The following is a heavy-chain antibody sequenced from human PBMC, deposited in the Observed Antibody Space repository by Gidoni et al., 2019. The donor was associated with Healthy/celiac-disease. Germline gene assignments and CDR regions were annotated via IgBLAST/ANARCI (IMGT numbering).Heavy chain of an antibody. CDR3: ARDQLRFLEWSQAIYYYYGMDV. D-gene: IGHD3-3*01. J-gene: IGHJ6*02. Sequence: QVQLVESGGGLVKPGGSLRLSCAASGCTFSDYYMSWIRQAPGKGLEWVSYISSSGSTIYYADSVKGRFTISRDNAKNSLYLQMNSLRAEDTAVYYCARDQLRFLEWSQAIYYYYGMDVWGQGTTVTVSS. CDR1: GCTFSDYY. V-gene: IGHV3-11*04. CDR2: ISSSGSTI.